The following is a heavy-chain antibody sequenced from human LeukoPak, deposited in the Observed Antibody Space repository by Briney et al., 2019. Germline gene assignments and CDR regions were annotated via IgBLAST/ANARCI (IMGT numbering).Heavy chain of an antibody. V-gene: IGHV1-18*01. CDR2: ISVNNGNT. J-gene: IGHJ4*02. D-gene: IGHD6-13*01. Sequence: ASVKVSCKASGYTFTSYGISWVRQAPGQGPEWMGWISVNNGNTNYAKKFQDRVTMTTDTSTSTAYMELSSLRTEDTAVYYCARDRAAAGIKTFDYWGQGTLVTVSS. CDR3: ARDRAAAGIKTFDY. CDR1: GYTFTSYG.